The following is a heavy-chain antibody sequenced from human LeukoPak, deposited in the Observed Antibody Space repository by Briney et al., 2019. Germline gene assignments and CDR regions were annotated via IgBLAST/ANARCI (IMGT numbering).Heavy chain of an antibody. D-gene: IGHD2-2*02. CDR2: IYTSGST. CDR1: GGSISSYY. J-gene: IGHJ3*02. V-gene: IGHV4-4*07. Sequence: PSETLSLTCTVSGGSISSYYWSWIRQPAGKGLEWIGPIYTSGSTNYNPSLKSRVTMSVDTSKNQFSLKLSSVTAADTAVYYCARAGIVVVPAAIPDGAFDIWGQGTMVTVSS. CDR3: ARAGIVVVPAAIPDGAFDI.